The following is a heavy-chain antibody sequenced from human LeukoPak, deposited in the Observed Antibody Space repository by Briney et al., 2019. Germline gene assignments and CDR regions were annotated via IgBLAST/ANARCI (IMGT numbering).Heavy chain of an antibody. CDR3: AKDIGICSSTSCYDYYYYGMDV. D-gene: IGHD2-2*01. J-gene: IGHJ6*02. CDR2: ISWNSGSI. Sequence: PGRSLRLSCAASGFTFDEYSMHWVRQAPGKGLEGVSGISWNSGSIGYADSVKGRFAISRDNAKNSLSLQMTSLRAEDTALYYCAKDIGICSSTSCYDYYYYGMDVWGQGATVTVSS. CDR1: GFTFDEYS. V-gene: IGHV3-9*01.